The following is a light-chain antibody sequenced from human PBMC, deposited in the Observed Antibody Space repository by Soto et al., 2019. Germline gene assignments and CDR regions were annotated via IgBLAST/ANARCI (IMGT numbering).Light chain of an antibody. J-gene: IGKJ5*01. CDR1: QSVSSY. CDR3: QQRSNWPIT. V-gene: IGKV3-11*01. CDR2: DAS. Sequence: EIVLTQSPATLSLSPGGRATLSCRASQSVSSYLAWYQQKPGQAPRLLIYDASNRATSIPARFSGSGSGTDFTLTISSLEPEDFAVYYCQQRSNWPITFGQGTRLEIK.